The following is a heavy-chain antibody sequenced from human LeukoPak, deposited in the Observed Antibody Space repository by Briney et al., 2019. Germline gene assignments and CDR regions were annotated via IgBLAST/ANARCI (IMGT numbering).Heavy chain of an antibody. J-gene: IGHJ4*02. CDR1: AFTVSSNY. CDR3: ARGSRSPSGTYHYYFDY. D-gene: IGHD1-26*01. Sequence: GGSLRLSCAASAFTVSSNYMSWVRQAPGKGLEWVSVVFSGGTTYYADSVKGRFTISRDNSKNTLYLQMNTLRAEDTAVYYCARGSRSPSGTYHYYFDYWGQGTLVTVSS. CDR2: VFSGGTT. V-gene: IGHV3-53*01.